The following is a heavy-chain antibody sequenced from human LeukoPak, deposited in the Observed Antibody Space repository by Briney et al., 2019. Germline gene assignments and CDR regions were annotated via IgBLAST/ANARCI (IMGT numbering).Heavy chain of an antibody. CDR3: AREAADSSGYRPFDY. J-gene: IGHJ4*02. CDR2: IYTSGST. Sequence: SETLSLTCTVSGGSISSYYWSWLRQPAGKGLEWIGRIYTSGSTNYNPSLKSRVAMSVDTSKNQFSLKLSSVTAADTAVYYCAREAADSSGYRPFDYWGQGTLGTVSA. V-gene: IGHV4-4*07. D-gene: IGHD3-22*01. CDR1: GGSISSYY.